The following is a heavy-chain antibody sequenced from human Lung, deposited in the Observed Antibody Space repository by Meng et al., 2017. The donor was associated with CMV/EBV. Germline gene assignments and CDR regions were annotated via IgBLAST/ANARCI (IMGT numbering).Heavy chain of an antibody. J-gene: IGHJ6*02. V-gene: IGHV3-21*01. Sequence: GESXKISCAASGFTFSGYSMDWVRQAPGKGLEWVSSISYTSEYISYADSVKGRFTISRDNAKSSLYLQMNNLRVEDTAVYYCARDMGYGSGGYPRIYYNYYGMDVWGQGTTVTVSS. CDR1: GFTFSGYS. CDR3: ARDMGYGSGGYPRIYYNYYGMDV. CDR2: ISYTSEYI. D-gene: IGHD3-10*01.